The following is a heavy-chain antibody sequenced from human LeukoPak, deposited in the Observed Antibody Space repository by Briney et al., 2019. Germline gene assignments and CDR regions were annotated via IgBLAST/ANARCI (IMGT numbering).Heavy chain of an antibody. V-gene: IGHV4-38-2*02. Sequence: SETLSLTCTVSGYSISSGYYWGWIRQPPGKGLEWIGSIYHSGRTFYNPSLKSRVTISVDTSKNQFSLKLTSVTAADTALYYCARGAKTFHMGGIYYIDVWGKGTTVTISS. D-gene: IGHD1-26*01. J-gene: IGHJ6*03. CDR3: ARGAKTFHMGGIYYIDV. CDR1: GYSISSGYY. CDR2: IYHSGRT.